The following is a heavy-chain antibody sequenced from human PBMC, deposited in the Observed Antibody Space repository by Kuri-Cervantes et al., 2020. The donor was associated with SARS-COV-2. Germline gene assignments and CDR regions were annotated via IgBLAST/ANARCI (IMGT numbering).Heavy chain of an antibody. V-gene: IGHV4-34*01. CDR1: GGSFSGYY. D-gene: IGHD5-18*01. CDR3: ARGRGYSYGHYYYYMDV. J-gene: IGHJ6*03. Sequence: SQTLSLTCAVYGGSFSGYYWSWIRQPPGKGLEWIGEINHSGSTNYNPSLKSRVTISVDTSKNQFSLKLSSVTAADTAAYCCARGRGYSYGHYYYYMDVWGKGTMVTVSS. CDR2: INHSGST.